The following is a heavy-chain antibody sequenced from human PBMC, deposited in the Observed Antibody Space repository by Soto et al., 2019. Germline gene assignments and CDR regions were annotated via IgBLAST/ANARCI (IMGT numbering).Heavy chain of an antibody. CDR1: GGSISSYY. CDR3: ARGLATLVDYYYYMDV. D-gene: IGHD3-3*02. V-gene: IGHV4-59*01. J-gene: IGHJ6*03. CDR2: IYYSGST. Sequence: SDTLSLTCTVSGGSISSYYWSWIRQPPGKGLEWIGYIYYSGSTNYNPSLKSRVTISVDTSKNQFSLKLSSVTAADTAVYYCARGLATLVDYYYYMDVWGKGTTVTVSS.